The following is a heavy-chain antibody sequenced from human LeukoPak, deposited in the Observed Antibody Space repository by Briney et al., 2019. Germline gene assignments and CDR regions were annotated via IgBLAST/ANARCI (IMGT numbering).Heavy chain of an antibody. J-gene: IGHJ4*02. CDR1: GYTFTSYG. D-gene: IGHD3-10*01. CDR3: ARRVLGWFGEPLPDY. Sequence: ASVKVSCKASGYTFTSYGISWVRQAPGQGLEWMGWISAYNGNTNYAQKLQGRVTMTTDTSTSTAYMELRSLRSDDTAVYYCARRVLGWFGEPLPDYWGQGTLVTVSS. CDR2: ISAYNGNT. V-gene: IGHV1-18*01.